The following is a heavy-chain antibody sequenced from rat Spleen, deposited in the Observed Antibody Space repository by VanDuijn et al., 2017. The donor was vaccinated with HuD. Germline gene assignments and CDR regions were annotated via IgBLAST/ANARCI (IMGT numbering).Heavy chain of an antibody. CDR1: GFTFNIYW. CDR3: ARQGNNYGYVMDA. D-gene: IGHD1-10*01. Sequence: EVQLVESGGGLVQPGRSLKLSCVASGFTFNIYWMTWIRQAPGKGLEWVASISWGGSSTYYPDNVKGRFTISRDNAKNALYLQMNNLRSEDTAIYYCARQGNNYGYVMDAWGQGASVTVSS. CDR2: ISWGGSST. J-gene: IGHJ4*01. V-gene: IGHV5-31*01.